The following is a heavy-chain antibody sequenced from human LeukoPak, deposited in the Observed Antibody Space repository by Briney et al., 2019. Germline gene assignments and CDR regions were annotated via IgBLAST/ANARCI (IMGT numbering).Heavy chain of an antibody. CDR1: GFTFSSYG. CDR2: ISYDGSNK. CDR3: AKDLGGGSGCYDL. J-gene: IGHJ2*01. V-gene: IGHV3-30*18. D-gene: IGHD6-19*01. Sequence: GRSLRLSCAASGFTFSSYGMHWVRQAPGRGLEWVAIISYDGSNKYYADSVQGRFTISRDNSKNTLYLQMNSLRAEDTAVYYCAKDLGGGSGCYDLWRRGTLVTVSS.